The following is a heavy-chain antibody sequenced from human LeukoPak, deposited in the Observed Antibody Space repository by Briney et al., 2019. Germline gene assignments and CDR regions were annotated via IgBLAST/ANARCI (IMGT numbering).Heavy chain of an antibody. CDR2: IYYSGST. V-gene: IGHV4-31*03. D-gene: IGHD2-2*01. J-gene: IGHJ3*02. CDR3: ARAWIVVVPAATPDDAFDI. Sequence: SETLSLTCTVSGGSISSGGYYWSWIRQHPGKGLEWIGYIYYSGSTYYNPSLKSRVTISVDTSRNQFSLKLSSVTAADTAVYCCARAWIVVVPAATPDDAFDIWGQGTMVTVSS. CDR1: GGSISSGGYY.